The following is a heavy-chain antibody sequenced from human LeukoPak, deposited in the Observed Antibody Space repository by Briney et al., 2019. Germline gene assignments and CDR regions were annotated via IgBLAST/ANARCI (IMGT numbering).Heavy chain of an antibody. CDR3: ARNARYNWFDP. V-gene: IGHV4-59*01. J-gene: IGHJ5*02. Sequence: SETLSLTCTVSGGSISSNYWSWIRQPPGKGLEWIGYIYYSGSSNYNPSLKSRVTISVDTPKNQFSLKVSSVTAADTAVYYCARNARYNWFDPWGQGTLVTVSS. CDR1: GGSISSNY. CDR2: IYYSGSS.